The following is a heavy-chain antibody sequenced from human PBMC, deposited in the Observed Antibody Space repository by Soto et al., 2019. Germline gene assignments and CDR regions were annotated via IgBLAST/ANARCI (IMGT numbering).Heavy chain of an antibody. J-gene: IGHJ4*02. CDR2: ILYDGSNE. CDR3: AKDCWSHGPGVVIIQPSDS. V-gene: IGHV3-30*18. D-gene: IGHD3-3*01. CDR1: GFTFNTYG. Sequence: GFLRLSCAASGFTFNTYGMHWVRQAPGTGLAWVALILYDGSNEYYADSVKGRFTISRDNSRNTLYLQLNSLRAEDTAVYYCAKDCWSHGPGVVIIQPSDSWGQGTLVTVSS.